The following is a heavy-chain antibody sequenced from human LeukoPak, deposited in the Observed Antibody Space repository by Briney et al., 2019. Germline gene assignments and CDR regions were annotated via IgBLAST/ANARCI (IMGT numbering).Heavy chain of an antibody. CDR2: IKQDGSEK. J-gene: IGHJ4*02. CDR3: ASERITMTH. CDR1: GFTFSSIW. D-gene: IGHD3-22*01. Sequence: GGTVSLSCAASGFTFSSIWWVWVAQAQGKGLEGVANIKQDGSEKYYVDSVKGRFTISRDNAKNSLYLQMNSLRAEDTAVYYCASERITMTHWGQGTLVTVSS. V-gene: IGHV3-7*04.